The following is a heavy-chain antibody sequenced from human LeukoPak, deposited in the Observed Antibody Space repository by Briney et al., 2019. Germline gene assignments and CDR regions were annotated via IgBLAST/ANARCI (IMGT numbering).Heavy chain of an antibody. J-gene: IGHJ4*02. Sequence: GASVKVSCKASGGTFSSCAISWVRQAPGQGLEWMGGIIPIFGTANYAQKFQGRVTITADESTSTAYMELSSLRSEDMAVYYCARSGGNTAMVRILDYYFDYWGQGTLVTVSS. V-gene: IGHV1-69*13. CDR3: ARSGGNTAMVRILDYYFDY. CDR1: GGTFSSCA. CDR2: IIPIFGTA. D-gene: IGHD5-18*01.